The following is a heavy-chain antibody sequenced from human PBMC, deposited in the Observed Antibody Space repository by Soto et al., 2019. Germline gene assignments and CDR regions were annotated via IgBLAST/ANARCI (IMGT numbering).Heavy chain of an antibody. V-gene: IGHV4-39*01. J-gene: IGHJ4*02. CDR3: ARQRTSVVSRAYFDS. CDR1: GDSINNRSYY. Sequence: SETLSLTCTVTGDSINNRSYYWGWIRQPPGKGLEWIGSIYYSGSAYNNPSLKSRVSMSVDTSKNQFSLKLRSVPAADTALYYSARQRTSVVSRAYFDSWGQGSLVTVSS. CDR2: IYYSGSA. D-gene: IGHD2-21*01.